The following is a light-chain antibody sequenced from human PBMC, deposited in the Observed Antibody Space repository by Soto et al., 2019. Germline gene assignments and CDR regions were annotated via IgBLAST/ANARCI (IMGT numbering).Light chain of an antibody. CDR3: QQYNSYS. Sequence: EIVLTQSPGTLSLSPGERATLSCRASQSVSSYLAWYQQKPGQAPRLLIYDASNRATGIPARFSGSGSGTDFTLTISSLQPDDFATYYCQQYNSYSFGQGTKVDNK. V-gene: IGKV3-11*01. CDR2: DAS. CDR1: QSVSSY. J-gene: IGKJ1*01.